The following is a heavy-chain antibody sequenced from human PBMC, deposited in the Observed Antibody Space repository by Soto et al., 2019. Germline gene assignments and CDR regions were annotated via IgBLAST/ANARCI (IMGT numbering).Heavy chain of an antibody. J-gene: IGHJ5*02. CDR2: IYYSGST. CDR1: GGSVSSGSYY. D-gene: IGHD3-22*01. Sequence: PSETLSLTCTVSGGSVSSGSYYWSWIRQPPGKGLEWIGYIYYSGSTNYNPSLKSRVTISVDTSKNQFSLKLSSVTAADTAVYYCARGGSYYDSSGYYPTARFDPWGQGTLVTVSS. CDR3: ARGGSYYDSSGYYPTARFDP. V-gene: IGHV4-61*01.